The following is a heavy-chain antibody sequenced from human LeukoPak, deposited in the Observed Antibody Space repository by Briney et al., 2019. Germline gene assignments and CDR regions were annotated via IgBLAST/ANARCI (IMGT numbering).Heavy chain of an antibody. V-gene: IGHV7-4-1*02. CDR2: INTNTENP. CDR1: EYTFTSYA. CDR3: ARDTCGGDCYPEYFQH. Sequence: KVSCKSSEYTFTSYAMSWVRHSPGQGLEWMGWINTNTENPTSAQRFTGRFVFSLDTSVSTAYLQISSLKAEDTAVYYCARDTCGGDCYPEYFQHWGQGTLVTASS. D-gene: IGHD2-21*02. J-gene: IGHJ1*01.